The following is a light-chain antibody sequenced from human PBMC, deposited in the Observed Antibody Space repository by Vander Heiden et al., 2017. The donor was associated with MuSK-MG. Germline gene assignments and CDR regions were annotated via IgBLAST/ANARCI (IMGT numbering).Light chain of an antibody. CDR3: QQYDSYPLT. Sequence: AIRMTQSPSSFSASTGDRVTITCRASQVISNYLAWYQQQPGKAPKLPIYAASTLQSGVPSRFSGSGSGTAFTLTIRCMQSEDFATYYCQQYDSYPLTFGGGTKVEIK. CDR1: QVISNY. J-gene: IGKJ4*01. V-gene: IGKV1-8*01. CDR2: AAS.